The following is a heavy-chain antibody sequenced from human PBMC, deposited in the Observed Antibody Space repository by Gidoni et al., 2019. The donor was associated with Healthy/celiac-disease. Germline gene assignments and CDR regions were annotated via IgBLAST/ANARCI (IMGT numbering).Heavy chain of an antibody. CDR2: IYYSGST. CDR1: GGSISSCGYY. CDR3: ARGGSPHPPPFGAFDI. J-gene: IGHJ3*02. V-gene: IGHV4-31*03. D-gene: IGHD2-15*01. Sequence: QVQLQESGPGLVKPSQTLSLTCTVSGGSISSCGYYWSWIRQHPGKGLEWIGSIYYSGSTYYNPSLKSRVTISVDTSKNQFSLKLSSVTAADTAVYYCARGGSPHPPPFGAFDIWGQGTMVTVSS.